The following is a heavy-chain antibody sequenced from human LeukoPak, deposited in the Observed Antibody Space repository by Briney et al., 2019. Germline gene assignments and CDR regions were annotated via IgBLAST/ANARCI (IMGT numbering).Heavy chain of an antibody. V-gene: IGHV4-34*01. CDR1: GGSFSGYY. CDR2: INHSGST. J-gene: IGHJ5*02. D-gene: IGHD2-15*01. Sequence: PSETLSLTCAVYGGSFSGYYWSWIRQPPGKGLEWIGEINHSGSTNYNPSLKSRVTISVDTSKNQFSLKLSSVTAADTAVYYCATGGRVVVVAATPRAFDPWGQGTLVTVSS. CDR3: ATGGRVVVVAATPRAFDP.